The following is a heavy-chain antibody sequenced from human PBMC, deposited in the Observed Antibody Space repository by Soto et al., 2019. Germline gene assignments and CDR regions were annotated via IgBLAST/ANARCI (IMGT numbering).Heavy chain of an antibody. CDR2: INHSGST. CDR1: GGSFSGYY. D-gene: IGHD6-19*01. CDR3: ARDWGSSRWPYYYYMDV. Sequence: SETLSLTCAVYGGSFSGYYWSWIRQPPGKGLEWIGEINHSGSTNYNPSLKSRVTISVDTSKNQFSLKLSSVTAADTAVYYCARDWGSSRWPYYYYMDVWGQGTTVTVSS. V-gene: IGHV4-34*01. J-gene: IGHJ6*02.